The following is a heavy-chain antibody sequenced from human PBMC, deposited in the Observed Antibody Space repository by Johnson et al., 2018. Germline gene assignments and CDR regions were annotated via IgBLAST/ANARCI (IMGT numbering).Heavy chain of an antibody. CDR2: LSWNSGSI. CDR1: GFTFDDYA. J-gene: IGHJ3*02. CDR3: ARGRYYNDSIGYYDALDM. V-gene: IGHV3-9*01. Sequence: VQLVQSGGGLVQPGRSLRLSCAASGFTFDDYAMHWVRQAPGKGLEWVSGLSWNSGSIGYADSVKGRFTISRDNSKNSVYLQITSLRAEETAVYYCARGRYYNDSIGYYDALDMWGHGTMVTVSS. D-gene: IGHD3-22*01.